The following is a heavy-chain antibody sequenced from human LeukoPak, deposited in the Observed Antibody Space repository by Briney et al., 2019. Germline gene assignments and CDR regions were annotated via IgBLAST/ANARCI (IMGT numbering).Heavy chain of an antibody. D-gene: IGHD2-2*01. CDR2: ISAYNGNT. CDR1: GYTFTSYG. CDR3: ARGIVVVPAAILPHFDY. V-gene: IGHV1-18*01. Sequence: RRASVTVSCKASGYTFTSYGISWVRQAPGQGLEWMGWISAYNGNTNYAQKLQGRVTMTTDTSTSTAYMELRSLRSDDTAVYYCARGIVVVPAAILPHFDYWGQGTLVTVSS. J-gene: IGHJ4*02.